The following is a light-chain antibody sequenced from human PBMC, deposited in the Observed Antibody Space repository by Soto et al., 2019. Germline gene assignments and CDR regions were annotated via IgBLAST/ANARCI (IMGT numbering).Light chain of an antibody. CDR2: GAS. CDR1: QSVSSSY. Sequence: EIVLTQSPGTLSLSPWERATLSCRASQSVSSSYLAWYQQKPGQAPRLLIYGASSRATGIPDRFSGSGSGTDFTLTISRLESEDFAVYYCQQYGSSRWTFGQGTKVDIK. CDR3: QQYGSSRWT. V-gene: IGKV3-20*01. J-gene: IGKJ1*01.